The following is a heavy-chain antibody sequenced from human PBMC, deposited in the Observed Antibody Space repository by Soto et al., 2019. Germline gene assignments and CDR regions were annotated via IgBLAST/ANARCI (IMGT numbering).Heavy chain of an antibody. CDR2: IDPSGSYT. CDR3: ASTYYYGSGTFLYYYYGMDV. D-gene: IGHD3-10*01. J-gene: IGHJ6*02. CDR1: GYSFTSYW. V-gene: IGHV5-10-1*01. Sequence: GESLKISCKGSGYSFTSYWISWVRQMPGKGLEWMGRIDPSGSYTNYSPSFQGHVTISADKSMSTAYLQWSSLKASDTAMYYCASTYYYGSGTFLYYYYGMDVWGQGTTVTVSS.